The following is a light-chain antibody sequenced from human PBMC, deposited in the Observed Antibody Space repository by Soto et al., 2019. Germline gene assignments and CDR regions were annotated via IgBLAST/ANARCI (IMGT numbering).Light chain of an antibody. CDR3: QQTYSTPLT. J-gene: IGKJ4*01. CDR2: AAS. V-gene: IGKV1-39*01. CDR1: QSISSY. Sequence: DIQMTQSPSSLSASVGDRVTITCRASQSISSYLNWYQQKPGKAPELLIYAASSLQSGVPSRFGGSGSGTDFTLTISSLQPEDFATYYCQQTYSTPLTFGGGTQVEIK.